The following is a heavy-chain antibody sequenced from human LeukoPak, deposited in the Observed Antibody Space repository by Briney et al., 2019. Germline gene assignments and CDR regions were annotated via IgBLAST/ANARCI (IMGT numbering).Heavy chain of an antibody. D-gene: IGHD3-16*01. CDR3: ARGLGRWAQETRRKNWFDP. CDR1: GGSISSYY. V-gene: IGHV4-59*01. J-gene: IGHJ5*02. Sequence: PSETLSLTCTVSGGSISSYYWSWIRQPPGKGLERIGYIYYSGSTNYNPSLKSRVTISVDTSKNQFSLKLSSVTAADTAVYYCARGLGRWAQETRRKNWFDPWGQGTLVTVSS. CDR2: IYYSGST.